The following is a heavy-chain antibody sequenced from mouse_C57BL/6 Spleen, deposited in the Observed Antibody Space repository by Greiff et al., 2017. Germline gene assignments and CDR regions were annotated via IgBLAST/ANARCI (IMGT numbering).Heavy chain of an antibody. Sequence: VQLVESGPGLVQPSQSLSITCTVSGFSLTSYGVHWVRQSPGKGLEWLGVIWRGGSTDYNAAFISRLSISKDNSKSQVFFKMNSLQADDTDIYYCARNPIYYDYDWDWYFDVWGTGTTVTVSA. V-gene: IGHV2-2*01. D-gene: IGHD2-4*01. CDR3: ARNPIYYDYDWDWYFDV. J-gene: IGHJ1*03. CDR1: GFSLTSYG. CDR2: IWRGGST.